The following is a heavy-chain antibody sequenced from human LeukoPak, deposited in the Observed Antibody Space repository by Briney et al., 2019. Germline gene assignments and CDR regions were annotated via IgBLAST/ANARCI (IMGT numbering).Heavy chain of an antibody. CDR2: IKQDGSEK. D-gene: IGHD2/OR15-2a*01. CDR1: GFTFSTYW. CDR3: ARGGKIAGYYYFYMDV. V-gene: IGHV3-7*01. Sequence: GSLRLSCVGSGFTFSTYWMSWVRQAPGKGLEWVAHIKQDGSEKYYVDSVKGRFTISRDNAKNSLFLQVNRLRAEDTAVYYCARGGKIAGYYYFYMDVWGKGTTVIVSS. J-gene: IGHJ6*03.